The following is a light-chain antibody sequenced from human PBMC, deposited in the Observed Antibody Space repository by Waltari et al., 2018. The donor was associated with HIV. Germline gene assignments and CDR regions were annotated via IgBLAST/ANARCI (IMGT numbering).Light chain of an antibody. J-gene: IGKJ2*01. CDR1: QSVRSDY. Sequence: EVVLTQSPGTLSLSPGERVTLSCRASQSVRSDYLAWYQQKPGQAPRLLIYGASNRATDIPQRFSGSGSGTDFTLTISRLEPEDFAVYYCQRYGGSPYTFGQGTKLEIK. CDR3: QRYGGSPYT. CDR2: GAS. V-gene: IGKV3-20*01.